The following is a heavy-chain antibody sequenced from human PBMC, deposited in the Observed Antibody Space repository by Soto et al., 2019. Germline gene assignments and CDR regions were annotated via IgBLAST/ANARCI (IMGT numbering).Heavy chain of an antibody. CDR3: ARSAKDYEFWGGSALYYYGMDV. CDR1: GYIFSDYW. Sequence: PGESLKISCKGSGYIFSDYWIGWVRQMPGKGLEWIVIIYPGDSVSSYSPSFQGQVTISDDKSITTPYLQWSSLKPSDTAMYYCARSAKDYEFWGGSALYYYGMDVGGQGTTVTVYS. D-gene: IGHD3-3*01. J-gene: IGHJ6*02. V-gene: IGHV5-51*01. CDR2: IYPGDSVS.